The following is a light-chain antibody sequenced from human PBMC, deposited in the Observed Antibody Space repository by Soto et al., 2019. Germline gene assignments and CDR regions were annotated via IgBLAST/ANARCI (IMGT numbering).Light chain of an antibody. J-gene: IGKJ1*01. CDR1: EDISNY. CDR3: QNYNRATWT. V-gene: IGKV1-27*01. Sequence: DIQMTQSPSSLSASVGDRVTITCRASEDISNYLAWYQQKPGKVPKLLIYGASTLQSVVPSRFSGSGSGTDFTLTISSLQTEDVATYYCQNYNRATWTFGQGTKVESK. CDR2: GAS.